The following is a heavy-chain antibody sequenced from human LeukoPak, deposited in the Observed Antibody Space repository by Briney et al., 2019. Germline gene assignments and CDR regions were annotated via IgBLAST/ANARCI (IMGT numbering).Heavy chain of an antibody. CDR3: ARDGRFPPEVLPRYFDY. V-gene: IGHV4-39*07. J-gene: IGHJ4*02. Sequence: PPETLSLTCTVSGGSVSSGSYYWGWIRQPPGKGLEWIGNIYYSGSTYYNPSLKSRVTISVETSKNQFSLKLSSVTAADTAVYYCARDGRFPPEVLPRYFDYWGQGTLVTVSS. D-gene: IGHD1-26*01. CDR2: IYYSGST. CDR1: GGSVSSGSYY.